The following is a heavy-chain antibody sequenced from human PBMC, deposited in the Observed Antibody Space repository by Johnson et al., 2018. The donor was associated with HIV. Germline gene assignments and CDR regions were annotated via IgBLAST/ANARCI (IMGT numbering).Heavy chain of an antibody. J-gene: IGHJ3*01. Sequence: VQLVESGGGLVQPGRSLRLSCAASRFTFDDYAMHWVRQAPGKGLEWVSGISWNSGSIGYADSVKGRFTLFRDNAKNSLFLEMNSLRAEDTAVYYCARVLADGWFSYDVFDVWGQGTLVIVSS. CDR2: ISWNSGSI. D-gene: IGHD6-19*01. CDR1: RFTFDDYA. CDR3: ARVLADGWFSYDVFDV. V-gene: IGHV3-9*01.